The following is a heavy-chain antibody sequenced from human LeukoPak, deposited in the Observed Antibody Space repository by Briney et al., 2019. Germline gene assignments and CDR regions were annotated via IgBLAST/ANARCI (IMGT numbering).Heavy chain of an antibody. Sequence: GGSLRLSCAASGFTFSSYGMHWVRQAPGKGLELVAFIRYDGSNKYYADSVKGRFTISRDNSKNTLYLQMNSLRAEDTAVYYCAKAGEGRYFDWLLLDYWGQGTLVTVSS. V-gene: IGHV3-30*02. CDR3: AKAGEGRYFDWLLLDY. D-gene: IGHD3-9*01. CDR2: IRYDGSNK. CDR1: GFTFSSYG. J-gene: IGHJ4*02.